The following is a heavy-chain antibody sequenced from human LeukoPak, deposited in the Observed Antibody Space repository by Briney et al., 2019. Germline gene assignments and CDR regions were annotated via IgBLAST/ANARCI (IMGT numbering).Heavy chain of an antibody. D-gene: IGHD2-15*01. CDR2: FDPEDGET. J-gene: IGHJ6*02. CDR3: ASRYCSGGSCYSQPYGMDV. CDR1: GYTFTSYG. Sequence: ASVKVSCKASGYTFTSYGISWVRQAPGKGLEWMGGFDPEDGETIYAQKFQGRVTMTEDTSTDTAYMELSSLRSEDTAVYYCASRYCSGGSCYSQPYGMDVWGQGTTVTVSS. V-gene: IGHV1-24*01.